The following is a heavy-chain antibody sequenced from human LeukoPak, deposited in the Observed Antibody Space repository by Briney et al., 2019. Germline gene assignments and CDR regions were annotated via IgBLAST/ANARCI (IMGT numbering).Heavy chain of an antibody. CDR2: IYSGGAK. CDR1: GFIVNSNY. Sequence: GGSLRLSCAASGFIVNSNYMSWVRQAPGKGLEWVSVIYSGGAKYYADSVKGRFTISRDNSKNTLYLQMNSLRVEDTAVYYCARAVGYCSGDKCNFDYWGQGTLVTVSS. CDR3: ARAVGYCSGDKCNFDY. J-gene: IGHJ4*02. D-gene: IGHD2-15*01. V-gene: IGHV3-53*01.